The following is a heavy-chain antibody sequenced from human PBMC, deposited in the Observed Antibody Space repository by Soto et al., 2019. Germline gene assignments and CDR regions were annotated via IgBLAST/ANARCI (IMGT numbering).Heavy chain of an antibody. D-gene: IGHD4-17*01. V-gene: IGHV4-59*11. CDR1: GGPIHTHY. J-gene: IGHJ4*02. Sequence: SETLSLTCSVSGGPIHTHYWGWLRQPPGKGLEWIGYVRYTGTTNYNPPLRSRVTISVDTSKNLLSLKLVSLTAADTAVYYCARHDYNDYVNPFDYWGQGTLVTVSS. CDR3: ARHDYNDYVNPFDY. CDR2: VRYTGTT.